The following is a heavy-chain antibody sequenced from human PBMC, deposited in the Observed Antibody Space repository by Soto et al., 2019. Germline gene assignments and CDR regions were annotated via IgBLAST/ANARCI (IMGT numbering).Heavy chain of an antibody. Sequence: GGSLRLSCAASGFTFSSYGMHWVRQAPGKGLEWVAVISYDGSNKYYADSVKGRFTISRDNSRNTLYLQMNSLRAEDTAVYYCAKEDCSGGSCYPALDYWGQGTLVTVSS. CDR3: AKEDCSGGSCYPALDY. J-gene: IGHJ4*02. CDR2: ISYDGSNK. CDR1: GFTFSSYG. V-gene: IGHV3-30*18. D-gene: IGHD2-15*01.